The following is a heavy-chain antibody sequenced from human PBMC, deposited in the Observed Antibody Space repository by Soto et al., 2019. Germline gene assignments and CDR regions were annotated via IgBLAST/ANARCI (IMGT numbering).Heavy chain of an antibody. CDR3: ARAGMGQLLYYGMDV. V-gene: IGHV3-30-3*01. CDR2: ISYDGSNK. J-gene: IGHJ6*02. D-gene: IGHD2-2*01. Sequence: QVQLVESGGGVVQPGRSLRLSCAASGFTFSSYAMHWVRQAPGKGLEWVAVISYDGSNKYYADSVKGRFTISRDNSKNTLYLQMNSLRAEDTAVYYCARAGMGQLLYYGMDVWGQGTTVTVSS. CDR1: GFTFSSYA.